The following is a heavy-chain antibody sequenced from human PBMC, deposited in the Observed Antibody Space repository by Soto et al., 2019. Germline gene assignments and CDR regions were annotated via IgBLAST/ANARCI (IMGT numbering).Heavy chain of an antibody. D-gene: IGHD3-10*01. V-gene: IGHV4-30-4*01. CDR3: ARDRLIGVGYYYYGMDV. J-gene: IGHJ6*02. CDR1: GGSISSGDYH. Sequence: SETLSLTCTVSGGSISSGDYHWSWIRQPPGKGLEWIGYIYYSGSTYYNPSLKSRVTISVDTSKNQFSLKLSSVTAADTAVYYCARDRLIGVGYYYYGMDVWGQGTTVTVSS. CDR2: IYYSGST.